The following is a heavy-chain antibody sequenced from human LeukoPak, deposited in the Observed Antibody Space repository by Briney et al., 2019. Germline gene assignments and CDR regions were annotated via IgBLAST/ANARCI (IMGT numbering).Heavy chain of an antibody. CDR1: GYTFTSYA. CDR3: ARSGGWYNYYYYYGMDV. Sequence: GASVKVSCKASGYTFTSYAMNWVRQAPGQGLEWMGWINTNTGNPTYAQGFTGRFVFSLDTSVSTAYLQISSLKAEDTAVYYCARSGGWYNYYYYYGMDVWGQGTTVTVSS. CDR2: INTNTGNP. V-gene: IGHV7-4-1*02. J-gene: IGHJ6*02. D-gene: IGHD6-19*01.